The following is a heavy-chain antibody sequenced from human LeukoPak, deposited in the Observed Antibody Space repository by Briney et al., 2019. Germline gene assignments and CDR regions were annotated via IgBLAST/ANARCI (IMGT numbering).Heavy chain of an antibody. CDR1: GGSISSYY. Sequence: SETLSLTCTVSGGSISSYYWSWIRQPAGKGLEWIGRIYTSGSTNYNPSLKSRVTMSVDTSKNQFSLKLSSVTAADTAVYYCARDIHLPISASPGYYYGSGSYYYYYGMDVWGQGTTVTVSS. CDR2: IYTSGST. J-gene: IGHJ6*02. D-gene: IGHD3-10*01. V-gene: IGHV4-4*07. CDR3: ARDIHLPISASPGYYYGSGSYYYYYGMDV.